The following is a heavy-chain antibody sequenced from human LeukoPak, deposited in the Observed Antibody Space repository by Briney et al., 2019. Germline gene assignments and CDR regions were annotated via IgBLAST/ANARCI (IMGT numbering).Heavy chain of an antibody. CDR3: ARSLGASKWD. CDR2: ITSISATI. Sequence: GGSLRLSCATSGSTFSSYSMNWVRQAPGKGWNGVSYITSISATIYYAGSVKGRFTFSRDNAKKSLYLQMNGWRVQATAVYYCARSLGASKWDWGQGTLVTVSS. J-gene: IGHJ4*02. CDR1: GSTFSSYS. V-gene: IGHV3-48*01. D-gene: IGHD3-16*01.